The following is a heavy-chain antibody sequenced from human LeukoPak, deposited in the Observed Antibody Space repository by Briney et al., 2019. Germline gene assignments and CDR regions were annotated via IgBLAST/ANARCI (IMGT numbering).Heavy chain of an antibody. V-gene: IGHV3-23*01. Sequence: PGGSLRLSCAASGFTFSTYAMTCVRQAPGKGLEWVAAVTSDGRWTNYADSVNGRFTVSRDNSKDTLFMQMSSLRAEDTAVYYCAKGTSWFGEDWGLGTLVTVSS. J-gene: IGHJ4*02. CDR1: GFTFSTYA. CDR3: AKGTSWFGED. CDR2: VTSDGRWT. D-gene: IGHD3-10*01.